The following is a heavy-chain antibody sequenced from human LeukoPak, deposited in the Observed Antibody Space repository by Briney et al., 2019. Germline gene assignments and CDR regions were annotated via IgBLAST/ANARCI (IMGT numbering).Heavy chain of an antibody. Sequence: PTASVKVSCKASGYTFTSYGISWVRQAPGQGLEWMGWISAYNGNTNYAQKLQGRVTMTTDTSTSIAYMELRSLRSDDTAVYYCARHDYYDSSGPFDYWGQGTLVTVSS. CDR3: ARHDYYDSSGPFDY. D-gene: IGHD3-22*01. CDR1: GYTFTSYG. J-gene: IGHJ4*02. CDR2: ISAYNGNT. V-gene: IGHV1-18*01.